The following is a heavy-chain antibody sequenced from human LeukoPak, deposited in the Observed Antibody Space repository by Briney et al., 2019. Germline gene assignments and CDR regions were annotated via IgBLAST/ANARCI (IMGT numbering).Heavy chain of an antibody. V-gene: IGHV1-2*02. CDR1: GYTFAGHH. Sequence: ASVKVSCKTSGYTFAGHHIHWVRQPPGQGLEWMGWINPSSGDTKYAQNFQDRVIMSRDTSISTAYMDLSRLSSDDTAIYYCARAGHDSSGYSFRLDYWGQGTLVTVSS. D-gene: IGHD3-22*01. J-gene: IGHJ4*02. CDR3: ARAGHDSSGYSFRLDY. CDR2: INPSSGDT.